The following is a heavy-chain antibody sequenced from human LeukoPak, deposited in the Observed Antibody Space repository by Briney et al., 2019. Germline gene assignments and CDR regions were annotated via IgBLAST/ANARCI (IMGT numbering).Heavy chain of an antibody. CDR3: ARHPGRLFDY. CDR1: GGSISSSSFY. CDR2: IYYSGNT. V-gene: IGHV4-39*01. J-gene: IGHJ4*02. Sequence: PSETLSLTCTVSGGSISSSSFYWGWIRQPPGKGLEWIGSIYYSGNTYYNPSLKSRVSISVDTSKNQFSLKLSSVTAADTAVYYCARHPGRLFDYWGREPWSPSPQ.